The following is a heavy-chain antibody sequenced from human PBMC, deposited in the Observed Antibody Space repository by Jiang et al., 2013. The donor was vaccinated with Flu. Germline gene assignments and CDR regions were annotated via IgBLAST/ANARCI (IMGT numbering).Heavy chain of an antibody. J-gene: IGHJ4*02. CDR1: GFTFSSYA. CDR2: ISVSVYST. D-gene: IGHD2-15*01. CDR3: AKDLKRVVVGDGFYYFDY. V-gene: IGHV3-23*01. Sequence: VQLLESGGGVVQPGRSLRLSCAASGFTFSSYAMHWVRQAPGKGLEWVSTISVSVYSTYYADSVKGRFTISRDNSKNTLFLQMNSLRAEDTAIYYCAKDLKRVVVGDGFYYFDYWGQGTLVTVSS.